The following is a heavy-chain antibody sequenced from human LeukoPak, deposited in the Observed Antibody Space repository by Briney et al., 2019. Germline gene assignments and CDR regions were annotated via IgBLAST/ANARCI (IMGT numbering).Heavy chain of an antibody. J-gene: IGHJ5*02. CDR2: IIPIFGTA. CDR3: AREDIVVVPAATVTRLDP. V-gene: IGHV1-69*13. Sequence: GASVRVSCKASRGTFSSYAISWVRQAPGQGLEWMGGIIPIFGTANYAQKFQGRVTITADESTSTAYMELSSLRSEDTAVYYCAREDIVVVPAATVTRLDPWGQGTLVTVSS. CDR1: RGTFSSYA. D-gene: IGHD2-2*01.